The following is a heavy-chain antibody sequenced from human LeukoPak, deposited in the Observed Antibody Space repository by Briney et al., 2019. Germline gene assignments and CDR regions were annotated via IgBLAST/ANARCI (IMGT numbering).Heavy chain of an antibody. CDR3: ARGRYCSGGSCYLVSEYFQH. V-gene: IGHV3-64*01. D-gene: IGHD2-15*01. CDR2: ISSNGGST. Sequence: GGSLRLSCAASGFTFSSYAMHWVRQAPGKGLEYVSAISSNGGSTYYANSVKGRFTISRDNSKNTLYLQMGSLRAEDMAVYYCARGRYCSGGSCYLVSEYFQHWGRGTLVTVSS. CDR1: GFTFSSYA. J-gene: IGHJ1*01.